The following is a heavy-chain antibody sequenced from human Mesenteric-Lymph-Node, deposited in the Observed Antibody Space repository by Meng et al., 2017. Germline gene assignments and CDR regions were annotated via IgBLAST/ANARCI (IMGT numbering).Heavy chain of an antibody. CDR3: AKAYGDYAQYFQH. D-gene: IGHD4-17*01. V-gene: IGHV3-7*03. Sequence: GESLKISCAASGFTFSSYWMSWVRQAPGKGLEWVANIKQDGSEKYYVDSVKGRFTISRDNSKNTLYLQMNSLRAEDTAVYYCAKAYGDYAQYFQHWGQGTLVTVSS. J-gene: IGHJ1*01. CDR1: GFTFSSYW. CDR2: IKQDGSEK.